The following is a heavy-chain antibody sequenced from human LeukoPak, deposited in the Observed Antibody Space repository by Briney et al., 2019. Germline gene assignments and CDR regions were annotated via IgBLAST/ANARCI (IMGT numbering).Heavy chain of an antibody. CDR2: IYPGDSDA. J-gene: IGHJ4*02. D-gene: IGHD3-10*01. V-gene: IGHV5-51*01. CDR1: GYSLTNQW. CDR3: ARRVNYASGIYFLDY. Sequence: GESLKISCKASGYSLTNQWIGWVRQMPGKGLEWMGIIYPGDSDATYSPSFQGQVNISADRSLNTAYLQWSSLKASDTAIYFCARRVNYASGIYFLDYWGQGTLATVSS.